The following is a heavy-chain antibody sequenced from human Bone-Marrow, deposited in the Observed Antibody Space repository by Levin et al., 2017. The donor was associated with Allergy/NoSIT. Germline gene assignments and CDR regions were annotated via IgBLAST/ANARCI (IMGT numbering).Heavy chain of an antibody. CDR3: ARLSATVVKNYFDY. CDR2: IYYSGST. Sequence: SETLSLTCTVSGGSISSSSYYWGWIRQPPGKGLEWIESIYYSGSTYYNPSLKSRVTISVDTSKNQFSLKLSSVTAADTAVYYCARLSATVVKNYFDYWGQGTLVTVSS. CDR1: GGSISSSSYY. V-gene: IGHV4-39*01. J-gene: IGHJ4*02. D-gene: IGHD4-23*01.